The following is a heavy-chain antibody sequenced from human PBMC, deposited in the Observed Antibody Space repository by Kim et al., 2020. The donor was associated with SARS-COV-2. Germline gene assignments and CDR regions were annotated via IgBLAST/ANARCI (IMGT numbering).Heavy chain of an antibody. V-gene: IGHV1-69*13. Sequence: SVKVSCKASGGTFSSYAISWVRQAPGQGLEWMGGIIPIFGTANYAQKLQGRVTITADESTSTAYMELSSLRSEDTAVYYCARDRVVAGNRAGFDYWGQGTLVTVSS. CDR2: IIPIFGTA. D-gene: IGHD6-19*01. J-gene: IGHJ4*02. CDR3: ARDRVVAGNRAGFDY. CDR1: GGTFSSYA.